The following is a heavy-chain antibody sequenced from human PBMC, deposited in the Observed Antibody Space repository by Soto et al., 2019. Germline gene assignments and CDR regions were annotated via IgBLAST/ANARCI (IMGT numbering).Heavy chain of an antibody. CDR1: GFTFNSYG. Sequence: QMLLVESGGGVVQPGRSLRLSCAASGFTFNSYGIHWVRQAPGKGLQWVALRSYDGTNKFYLDSVKGRFTISRDNSKNILYLQMNSLRAEDTAVYYCVKENGELKWFGESPPKVRYGLDVWGQGTTVTVSS. V-gene: IGHV3-30*18. D-gene: IGHD3-10*01. CDR2: RSYDGTNK. J-gene: IGHJ6*02. CDR3: VKENGELKWFGESPPKVRYGLDV.